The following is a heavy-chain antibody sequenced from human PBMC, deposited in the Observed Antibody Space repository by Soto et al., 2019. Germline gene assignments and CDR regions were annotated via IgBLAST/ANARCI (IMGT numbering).Heavy chain of an antibody. V-gene: IGHV4-61*08. D-gene: IGHD2-21*02. CDR3: ARGWTEVATAY. Sequence: SETLSLTCTVSGGSIDSGDYYRSWIRQPPGKGLEWIGYVYYSGTTNYNPFLKSRVTLSLDKSKNQFSLKMNSVTAADTAVYYCARGWTEVATAYWGQGTLVTVSS. CDR2: VYYSGTT. CDR1: GGSIDSGDYY. J-gene: IGHJ4*02.